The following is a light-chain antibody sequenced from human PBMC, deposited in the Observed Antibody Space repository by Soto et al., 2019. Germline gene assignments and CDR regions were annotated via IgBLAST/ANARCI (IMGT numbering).Light chain of an antibody. Sequence: QSALTQPASVSGSPGQSITISCTGTSSDIGAYNYVSWYQQHPGKAPKLMIYDVTNRPSGVSNRFAGSKSGNTASLTISGLKAEDESNYYCSSYASSGFVLFAGGTKLTVL. CDR2: DVT. CDR3: SSYASSGFVL. CDR1: SSDIGAYNY. V-gene: IGLV2-14*01. J-gene: IGLJ2*01.